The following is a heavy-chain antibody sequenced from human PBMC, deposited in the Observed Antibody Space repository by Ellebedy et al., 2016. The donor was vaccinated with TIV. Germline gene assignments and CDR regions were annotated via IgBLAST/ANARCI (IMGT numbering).Heavy chain of an antibody. D-gene: IGHD3-10*01. CDR1: GGSLRGNY. CDR2: LNHRGRS. Sequence: SQTLSLTCAVYGGSLRGNYLSWIRQPPGTGLEWIGELNHRGRSDSNPSLKSRVTISVHSSKNQFTLKLTSVTAADTAVYYCAISEFGELSLWGQGTLVTVSS. J-gene: IGHJ4*02. V-gene: IGHV4-34*01. CDR3: AISEFGELSL.